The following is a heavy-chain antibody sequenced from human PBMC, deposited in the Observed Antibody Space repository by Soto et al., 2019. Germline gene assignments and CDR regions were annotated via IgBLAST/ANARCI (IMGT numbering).Heavy chain of an antibody. CDR2: IIPIFGTV. J-gene: IGHJ5*02. CDR3: AREEMATITGWFDP. V-gene: IGHV1-69*01. Sequence: APGQGLEWMGGIIPIFGTVNYAQKFQGRVTITADESTSTAYMELSSLRSEDTAVYYCAREEMATITGWFDPWGQGTLVTVSS. D-gene: IGHD5-12*01.